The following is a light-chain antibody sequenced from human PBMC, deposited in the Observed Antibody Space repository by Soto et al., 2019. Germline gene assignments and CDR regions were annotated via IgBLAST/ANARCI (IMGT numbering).Light chain of an antibody. J-gene: IGLJ3*02. CDR3: LLAYSGASWV. CDR1: TGAVTSGHY. Sequence: QTVVTQEPSLTVSPGGTVTLTCGSSTGAVTSGHYPYWFQQKPGQAPRTLIYDTSNKHSWTPARFSGSLLGGKAALTLSGAQPEDEAEYYCLLAYSGASWVFGGGIKVTVL. V-gene: IGLV7-46*01. CDR2: DTS.